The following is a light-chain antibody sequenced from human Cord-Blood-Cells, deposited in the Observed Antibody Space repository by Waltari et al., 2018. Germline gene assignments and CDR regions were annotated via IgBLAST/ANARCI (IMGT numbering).Light chain of an antibody. CDR2: WAS. J-gene: IGKJ4*01. Sequence: DIVLTPSPDSLAVSMGERATINCKSSQSVLYSSNNKNYLAWYQQKPGQPPKLLIYWASTREAGVPDRFSGSGSGTDFTLTISSLQAEDVAVYYCQQYYSTPLTFGGRTKVEIK. V-gene: IGKV4-1*01. CDR1: QSVLYSSNNKNY. CDR3: QQYYSTPLT.